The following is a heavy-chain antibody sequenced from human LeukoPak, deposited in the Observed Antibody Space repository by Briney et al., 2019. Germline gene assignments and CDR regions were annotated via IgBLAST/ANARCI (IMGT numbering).Heavy chain of an antibody. CDR2: IKPDGSEK. D-gene: IGHD2-21*02. V-gene: IGHV3-7*01. Sequence: GGSLRLSCAVSGFTFSNYWMSWARQAPGKGLEWVANIKPDGSEKYYVDSVKGRFTISRDNAKNSLYLQMNSLRAEDTAIYYCTRDFGSIVVVTAIVDWGQGTLVTVSS. J-gene: IGHJ4*02. CDR1: GFTFSNYW. CDR3: TRDFGSIVVVTAIVD.